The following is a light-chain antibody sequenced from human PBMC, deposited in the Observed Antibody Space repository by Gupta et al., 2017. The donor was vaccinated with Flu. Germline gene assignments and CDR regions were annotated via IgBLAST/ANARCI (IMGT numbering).Light chain of an antibody. Sequence: PALTLPASVSASPGHSFTLSRTGTSNDVGGYNYVSWYQQHPGKAPKLKIYEVSDRPSGVSNRFSGSKSGNTASLTISGLQADDEADYYCSSKRSSSTLAIFGGGTRLTVL. CDR2: EVS. CDR3: SSKRSSSTLAI. CDR1: SNDVGGYNY. V-gene: IGLV2-14*01. J-gene: IGLJ2*01.